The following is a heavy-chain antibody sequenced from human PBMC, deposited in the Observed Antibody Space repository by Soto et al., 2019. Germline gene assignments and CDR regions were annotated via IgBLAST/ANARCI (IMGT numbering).Heavy chain of an antibody. CDR1: GASISGSYYY. CDR3: ATSQKGYNWNYFDH. D-gene: IGHD1-20*01. J-gene: IGHJ4*02. Sequence: SETLSLTCAVSGASISGSYYYWAWLLQSPGKGPEWIGSVFYTGFTSYNPSLESRVSVSVDTSKSQFSLKLSAVTAADTAVYYCATSQKGYNWNYFDHWGQGALVTVSS. V-gene: IGHV4-39*01. CDR2: VFYTGFT.